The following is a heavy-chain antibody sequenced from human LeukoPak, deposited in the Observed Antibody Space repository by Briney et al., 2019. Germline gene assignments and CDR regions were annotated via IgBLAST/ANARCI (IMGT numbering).Heavy chain of an antibody. CDR1: GYTFTSYG. D-gene: IGHD3-10*01. CDR3: ARDHVRWFGELFGRPPFDY. V-gene: IGHV1-18*01. CDR2: ISAYHGNT. J-gene: IGHJ4*02. Sequence: ASVKVSCKASGYTFTSYGISWVRQAPGQGLEWMGWISAYHGNTNYAQKLQGRVTMTTDTSTSTAYMELRSLRSDDTAAYYCARDHVRWFGELFGRPPFDYWGQGTLVTVSS.